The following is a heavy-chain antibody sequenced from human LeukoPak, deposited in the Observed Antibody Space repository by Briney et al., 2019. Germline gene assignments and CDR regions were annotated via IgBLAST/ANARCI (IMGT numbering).Heavy chain of an antibody. V-gene: IGHV5-51*01. D-gene: IGHD4-17*01. CDR2: TFAGYSYT. J-gene: IGHJ3*02. CDR3: ASLTTVTNEPSAFDI. Sequence: GESLKISCQSSGYNFTPYWIVWVRQMPGKGLEWMGITFAGYSYTIYSPSFQGEVTISVDKSISTAYLQWSSLKASDTAMYYCASLTTVTNEPSAFDIWGQGTMVTVSS. CDR1: GYNFTPYW.